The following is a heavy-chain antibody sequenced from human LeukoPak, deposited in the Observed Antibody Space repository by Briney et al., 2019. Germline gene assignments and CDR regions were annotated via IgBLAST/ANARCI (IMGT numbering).Heavy chain of an antibody. CDR3: ARDSSGWYPRAYYYYGMDV. Sequence: SQTLSLTCTVSGGSISSGDYYWSWIRQPPGKGLEWIGYIYYSGSTNYNPSLKSRVTISVDTSKNQFSLKLSSVTAADTAVYYCARDSSGWYPRAYYYYGMDVWGQGTTVTVSS. CDR2: IYYSGST. CDR1: GGSISSGDYY. V-gene: IGHV4-30-4*08. J-gene: IGHJ6*02. D-gene: IGHD6-19*01.